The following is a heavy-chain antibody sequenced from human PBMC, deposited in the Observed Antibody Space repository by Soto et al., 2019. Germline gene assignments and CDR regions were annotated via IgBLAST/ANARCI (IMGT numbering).Heavy chain of an antibody. CDR3: ASYTSMVGYSYYYMDF. Sequence: EVQLVESGGGLVKPGGSLRLSCAASGFTFSSYNMNWVRQAPGKGLEWVSSISTSSNNIYYAASMKGRCTISRDNGKNSLYLQMNLLRAEDTAVYFCASYTSMVGYSYYYMDFWGKGTTVTVSS. CDR2: ISTSSNNI. V-gene: IGHV3-21*02. J-gene: IGHJ6*03. D-gene: IGHD2-2*02. CDR1: GFTFSSYN.